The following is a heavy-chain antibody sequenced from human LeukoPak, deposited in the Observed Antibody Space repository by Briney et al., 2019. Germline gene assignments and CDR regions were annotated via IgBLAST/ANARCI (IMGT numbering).Heavy chain of an antibody. CDR1: GFTVTTYG. CDR3: AKDSHWILFDD. J-gene: IGHJ4*02. D-gene: IGHD2-2*03. CDR2: IGGIGTRT. Sequence: PGGSLRLSCSAAGFTVTTYGMNWFRQAPGKGLEGVSGIGGIGTRTYYADSVKGRFSISRDNSKNTLYLQMNSLRDEDTAVYYCAKDSHWILFDDWGQGTLVTVSS. V-gene: IGHV3-23*01.